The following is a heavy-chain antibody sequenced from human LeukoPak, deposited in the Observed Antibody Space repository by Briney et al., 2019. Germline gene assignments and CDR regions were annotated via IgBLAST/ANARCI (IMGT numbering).Heavy chain of an antibody. Sequence: SETLSLTCTVSGGSISSYYWSWIRQSPGKGLEWIGYIYSSWSTNYNPSLKSRVTISVDTSKNQFSLKLSSVTAADTAVYYCARHLRAGSPLFDYWGQGTLVTVSS. D-gene: IGHD3-10*01. CDR2: IYSSWST. CDR3: ARHLRAGSPLFDY. CDR1: GGSISSYY. J-gene: IGHJ4*02. V-gene: IGHV4-4*09.